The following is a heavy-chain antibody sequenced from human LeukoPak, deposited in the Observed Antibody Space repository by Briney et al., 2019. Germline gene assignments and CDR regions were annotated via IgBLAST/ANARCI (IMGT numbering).Heavy chain of an antibody. CDR3: ATLGGIAVAGKANY. D-gene: IGHD6-19*01. CDR2: IYHSGST. J-gene: IGHJ4*02. CDR1: GGSISSSNW. Sequence: SGTLSLTCAVSGGSISSSNWWSWVRQPPGKGLEWIGEIYHSGSTNYNPSLESRVTISVDKSKNQFSLKLSSVTAADTAVYYCATLGGIAVAGKANYWGQGTLVTVSS. V-gene: IGHV4-4*02.